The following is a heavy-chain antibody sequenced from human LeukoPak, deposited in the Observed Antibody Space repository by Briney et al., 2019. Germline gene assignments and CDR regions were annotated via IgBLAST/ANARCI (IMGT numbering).Heavy chain of an antibody. CDR2: ISGSGGHT. V-gene: IGHV3-23*01. CDR1: GFTFSSYA. J-gene: IGHJ4*02. Sequence: GGSLRLSCAASGFTFSSYAMGWVRQAPGEGPDWVSSISGSGGHTYFADSVRGRFTISRDNSKNTLDLQMNSLKVEDTAVYYCAKFRYHSNDNNYLDFNYWGQGTLVTVSS. CDR3: AKFRYHSNDNNYLDFNY. D-gene: IGHD3-22*01.